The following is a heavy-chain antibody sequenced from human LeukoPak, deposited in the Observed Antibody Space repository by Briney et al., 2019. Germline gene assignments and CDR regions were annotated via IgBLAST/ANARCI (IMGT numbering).Heavy chain of an antibody. J-gene: IGHJ4*02. D-gene: IGHD6-19*01. Sequence: GGSLRLSCAASGFTFSSYAMSWVRQAPGKGLEWVSAISGSGGSTYCADSVKGRFTISRDNSKNTLYLQMNSLRAEDTAVYYCAKALGCSSGWYFDYWGQGTLVTVSS. CDR2: ISGSGGST. CDR1: GFTFSSYA. CDR3: AKALGCSSGWYFDY. V-gene: IGHV3-23*01.